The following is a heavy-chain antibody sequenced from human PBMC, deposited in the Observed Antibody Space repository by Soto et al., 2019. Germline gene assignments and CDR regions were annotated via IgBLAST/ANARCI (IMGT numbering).Heavy chain of an antibody. CDR1: DYTFSSYG. D-gene: IGHD3-22*01. CDR3: ARDEGPYYYDSTGYIDY. V-gene: IGHV1-18*01. Sequence: ASVKVSCKASDYTFSSYGINWVRQAPGQGLEWMGWISAYNDNTNFAQKLQGRVTMTTDTSTNTAYMELRSLRSDDSAVYYCARDEGPYYYDSTGYIDYWGRGTLVTVSS. CDR2: ISAYNDNT. J-gene: IGHJ4*02.